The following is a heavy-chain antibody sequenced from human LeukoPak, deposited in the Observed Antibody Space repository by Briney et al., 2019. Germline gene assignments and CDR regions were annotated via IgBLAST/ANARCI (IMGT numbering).Heavy chain of an antibody. D-gene: IGHD3-10*01. Sequence: ASVKVSCKASGYTFTGYYMHWVRQAPGQGLEWMGWINPNSGGTNYAQKFHGRVTMTRDTSISTAYMELSRLRSDDTAVYYCARDLPIYYYGSGSVDYWGQGTLVTVSS. V-gene: IGHV1-2*02. CDR3: ARDLPIYYYGSGSVDY. CDR2: INPNSGGT. J-gene: IGHJ4*02. CDR1: GYTFTGYY.